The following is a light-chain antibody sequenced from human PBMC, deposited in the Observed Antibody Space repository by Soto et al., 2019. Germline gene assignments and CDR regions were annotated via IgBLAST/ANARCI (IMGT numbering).Light chain of an antibody. CDR1: QSVSSH. J-gene: IGKJ4*01. CDR3: QQYGSSPPLS. CDR2: DAS. Sequence: EIVLTQSPATLSWSPGERATLSCRASQSVSSHLAWYQQKPGQAPRLLIYDASNRATGIPDRFSGSASGTDFTLTISSLEPEDFAVYYCQQYGSSPPLSFGGGTKVDIK. V-gene: IGKV3-20*01.